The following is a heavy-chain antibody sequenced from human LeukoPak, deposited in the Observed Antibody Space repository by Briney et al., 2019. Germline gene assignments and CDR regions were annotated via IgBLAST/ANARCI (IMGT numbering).Heavy chain of an antibody. CDR2: IFYNGNT. Sequence: SETLSLTCTVSGGSISPYYWSWVRQPPGKGLEWIAYIFYNGNTNYNPSLKSRVTISLDTSKKQVSLKVSSVTAADTAVYYCAKDHIRGTSDFDYWGQGTLVTVSS. V-gene: IGHV4-59*01. CDR1: GGSISPYY. J-gene: IGHJ4*02. CDR3: AKDHIRGTSDFDY. D-gene: IGHD2-2*01.